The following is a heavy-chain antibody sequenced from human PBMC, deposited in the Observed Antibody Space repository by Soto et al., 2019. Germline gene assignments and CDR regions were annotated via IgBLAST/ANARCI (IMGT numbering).Heavy chain of an antibody. CDR3: ARAAPTAAVDY. CDR1: GDSISRGHY. D-gene: IGHD1-26*01. Sequence: QVQLQESGPGLVKPSQTLSLTCTVSGDSISRGHYWSWIRQHPGKGLQWIGYISYSGSTYYNPSLKSRVTISADTSKSQFSLKLTSVTAADTAVYYCARAAPTAAVDYWGQGSLVTVSS. V-gene: IGHV4-31*03. CDR2: ISYSGST. J-gene: IGHJ4*02.